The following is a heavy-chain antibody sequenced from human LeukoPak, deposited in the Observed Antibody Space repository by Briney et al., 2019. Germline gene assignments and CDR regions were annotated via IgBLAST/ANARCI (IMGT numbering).Heavy chain of an antibody. J-gene: IGHJ4*02. CDR2: INPSGGST. CDR3: ARAAYYYGSGSYYPRNY. D-gene: IGHD3-10*01. V-gene: IGHV1-46*01. Sequence: ASVKVSCKASGYTFTSYYMHWVRQAPGQGLEWMGIINPSGGSTSYAQKFQGRVTMTRDTSTSTVYMELSSLRSEDTAVYYCARAAYYYGSGSYYPRNYWGQGTLVTVSS. CDR1: GYTFTSYY.